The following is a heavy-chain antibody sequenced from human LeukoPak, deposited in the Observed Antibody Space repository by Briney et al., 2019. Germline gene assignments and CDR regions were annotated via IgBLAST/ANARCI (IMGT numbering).Heavy chain of an antibody. CDR3: ARQGSIGIDY. V-gene: IGHV4-59*01. CDR2: ISYSGST. Sequence: SETLSLTCNVSGGSISSYYWSWIRQPPGKGLEWIGYISYSGSTNYNPSLKSRVTISVDTSKNQFSLKVSSVTAADTAVYYCARQGSIGIDYWGQETLVTVSS. D-gene: IGHD3-10*01. J-gene: IGHJ4*02. CDR1: GGSISSYY.